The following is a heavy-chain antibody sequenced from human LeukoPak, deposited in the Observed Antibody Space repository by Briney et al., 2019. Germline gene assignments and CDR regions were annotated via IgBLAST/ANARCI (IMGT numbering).Heavy chain of an antibody. CDR1: GFTFISYG. Sequence: GGSLRLSWAASGFTFISYGLGWVRRAAGEGMEWVASIGDSGGDTEYADSVKGRFTISRDNSKNTMSLDMNDLRAGDMAIYYCAKDSGRGYSYDEWGQGALVIVSS. CDR2: IGDSGGDT. J-gene: IGHJ4*02. D-gene: IGHD5-12*01. V-gene: IGHV3-23*01. CDR3: AKDSGRGYSYDE.